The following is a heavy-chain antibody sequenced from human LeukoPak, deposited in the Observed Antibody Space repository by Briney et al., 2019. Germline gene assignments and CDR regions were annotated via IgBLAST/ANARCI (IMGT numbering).Heavy chain of an antibody. CDR2: IRYDGSNR. CDR3: AKDLVFGVVIMATVTFDY. V-gene: IGHV3-30*02. J-gene: IGHJ4*02. Sequence: GGSLRLSCAASGFTFSDYYMSWIRQAPGKGLEWVAFIRYDGSNRYYADSVKGRFTISRDNSKNTLYLQMNSLRAEDTAVYYCAKDLVFGVVIMATVTFDYWGQGTLVTVSS. CDR1: GFTFSDYY. D-gene: IGHD3-3*01.